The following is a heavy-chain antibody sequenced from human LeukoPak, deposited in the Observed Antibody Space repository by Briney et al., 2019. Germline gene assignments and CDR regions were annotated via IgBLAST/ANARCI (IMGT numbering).Heavy chain of an antibody. V-gene: IGHV3-74*01. CDR2: INSDGSST. CDR1: GFTFSSYW. Sequence: GGSLRLSCAASGFTFSSYWMHWVRQAPGKGLVWVSRINSDGSSTSYADSVKGRFTISRDNAKNTLYVQMNSLRAEDTAVYYCARVAGYCSSTTCYAGFDYWGQGTLVTVSS. CDR3: ARVAGYCSSTTCYAGFDY. J-gene: IGHJ4*02. D-gene: IGHD2-2*01.